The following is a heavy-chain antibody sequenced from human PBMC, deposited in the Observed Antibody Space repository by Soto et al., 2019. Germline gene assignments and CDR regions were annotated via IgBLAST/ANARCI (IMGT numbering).Heavy chain of an antibody. CDR3: ARGRAAYYFDY. J-gene: IGHJ4*02. CDR1: GFTFSSYP. Sequence: ESGGGLVQPGGSLRLSCAASGFTFSSYPMHWVRQAPGKGLEHVSSTSGDGRIMYYLDSVKGRFTISRDNSKNTLYLQMGSLRTEDMAVYYCARGRAAYYFDYWGQGALVTVSS. V-gene: IGHV3-64*07. D-gene: IGHD6-25*01. CDR2: TSGDGRIM.